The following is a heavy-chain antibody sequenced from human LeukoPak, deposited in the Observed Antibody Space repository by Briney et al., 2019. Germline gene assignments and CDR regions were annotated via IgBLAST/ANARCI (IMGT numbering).Heavy chain of an antibody. D-gene: IGHD1-26*01. Sequence: GASVKVSCKASGYTFTGYYMHWVRQAPGQGLEWMGWINPNSGGTNYAQKFQGRVTMTRDTSISTAYMELSRLRSDGTAVYYCARARGLEWELPRDAFDIWGQGTMVTVSS. CDR1: GYTFTGYY. CDR2: INPNSGGT. CDR3: ARARGLEWELPRDAFDI. V-gene: IGHV1-2*02. J-gene: IGHJ3*02.